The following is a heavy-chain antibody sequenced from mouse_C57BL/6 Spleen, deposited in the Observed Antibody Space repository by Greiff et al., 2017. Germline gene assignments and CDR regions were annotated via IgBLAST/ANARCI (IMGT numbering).Heavy chain of an antibody. CDR2: IDPSDSET. Sequence: VQLQQPGAELVRPGSSVKLSCKASGYTFTSYWMHWVKQRPIQGLEWIGNIDPSDSETHYNQKFKDKATLTVDKSSSTAYMRLSSLTSDDSAVYYCARLEVNTPGWYFDVWGKGTTVTVSS. D-gene: IGHD5-1-1*01. CDR3: ARLEVNTPGWYFDV. CDR1: GYTFTSYW. V-gene: IGHV1-52*01. J-gene: IGHJ1*03.